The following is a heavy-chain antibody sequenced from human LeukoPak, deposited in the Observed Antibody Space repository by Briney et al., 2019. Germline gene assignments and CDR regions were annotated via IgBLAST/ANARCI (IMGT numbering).Heavy chain of an antibody. Sequence: GGSLRLSCVASGFPFSDYAMNWVRQAPGKGLEWVSTISGTDGGTYYADSVKGRFTISGDSSKNTIYLQMNNLRAEDTAIYYCAAGYSYGTNLDHWGQGTLVTVSS. J-gene: IGHJ5*02. CDR3: AAGYSYGTNLDH. CDR2: ISGTDGGT. V-gene: IGHV3-23*01. CDR1: GFPFSDYA. D-gene: IGHD5-18*01.